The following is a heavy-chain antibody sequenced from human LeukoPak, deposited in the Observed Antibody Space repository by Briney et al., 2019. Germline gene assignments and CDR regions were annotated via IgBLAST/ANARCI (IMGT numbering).Heavy chain of an antibody. V-gene: IGHV3-74*01. CDR2: INRDGSST. CDR3: ARGRLWNIDY. D-gene: IGHD1/OR15-1a*01. J-gene: IGHJ4*02. CDR1: GFTVSSYW. Sequence: PGGSLRLSCAAPGFTVSSYWMHGVRQAPGKGLVWVSRINRDGSSTTYADSVKGRVTISRDNTKNTVYLQMNSLRAEDTAVYYCARGRLWNIDYWGQGTLVTVSS.